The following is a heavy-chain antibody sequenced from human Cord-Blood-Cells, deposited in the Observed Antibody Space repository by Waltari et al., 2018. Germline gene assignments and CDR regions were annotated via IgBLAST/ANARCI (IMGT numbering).Heavy chain of an antibody. J-gene: IGHJ4*02. CDR2: IYYSGST. Sequence: QLQLQESGPGLVKPSETLSLTCTVSGGSISSSSYYWGWIRQPPRKGLEWIGSIYYSGSTYYNPSLKSRVTISVDTSKNQFSLKLSSVTAADTAVYYCARHRGAYCGGDCYYFDYWGQGTLVTVSS. CDR1: GGSISSSSYY. D-gene: IGHD2-21*02. CDR3: ARHRGAYCGGDCYYFDY. V-gene: IGHV4-39*01.